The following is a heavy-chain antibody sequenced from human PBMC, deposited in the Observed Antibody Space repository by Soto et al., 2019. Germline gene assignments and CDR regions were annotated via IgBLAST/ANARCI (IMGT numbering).Heavy chain of an antibody. Sequence: QITLKESGPTLVKPAQTLTLTCVFSGFSLTTNGVGVGWVRQPPGKSLEWLALIYWDDEKRYNSSLKTRLTLTKDTPKNHVVLTMTNMDPTDTATYYCAHRRARTAGRNDAYDVWGQGTLVVVSS. CDR2: IYWDDEK. CDR1: GFSLTTNGVG. D-gene: IGHD6-6*01. CDR3: AHRRARTAGRNDAYDV. V-gene: IGHV2-5*02. J-gene: IGHJ3*01.